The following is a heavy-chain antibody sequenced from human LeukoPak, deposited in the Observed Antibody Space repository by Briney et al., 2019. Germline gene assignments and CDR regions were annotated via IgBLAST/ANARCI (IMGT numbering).Heavy chain of an antibody. CDR3: AREHGYSSGWYVV. D-gene: IGHD6-19*01. CDR2: IYSGGST. J-gene: IGHJ4*02. CDR1: GFTVSSNY. V-gene: IGHV3-53*01. Sequence: GGSLRLSCAASGFTVSSNYMSWVRQAPGKGLEWVSVIYSGGSTYYADSVKGRFTISRDNSKNTLYLQMNSLRAEDTAVYYCAREHGYSSGWYVVWGQGTLVTVPS.